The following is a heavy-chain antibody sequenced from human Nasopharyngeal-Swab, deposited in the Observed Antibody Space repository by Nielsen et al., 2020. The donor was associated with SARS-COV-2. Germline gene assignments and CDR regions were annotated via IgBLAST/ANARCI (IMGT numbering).Heavy chain of an antibody. J-gene: IGHJ4*02. V-gene: IGHV3-30*18. Sequence: GGSLRLSCAASGFTFSSYGMHWVRQAPGKGLEWVAVISYDGSNKYYADSVKGRFTISRDNSKNTLYLQMNSLRVEDTAVYYCAKDVHGDYGGIDYWGQGTLVTVSS. CDR1: GFTFSSYG. D-gene: IGHD4-17*01. CDR3: AKDVHGDYGGIDY. CDR2: ISYDGSNK.